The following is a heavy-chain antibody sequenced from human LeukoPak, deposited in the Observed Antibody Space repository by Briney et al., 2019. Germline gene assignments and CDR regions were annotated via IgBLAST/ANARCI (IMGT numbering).Heavy chain of an antibody. CDR1: GGSISSGGYY. D-gene: IGHD5-18*01. J-gene: IGHJ4*02. Sequence: SQTLSLTCTVSGGSISSGGYYWSWIRQPPGKGLEWIGYIYYSGSTYYNPSLKSRVTISVDTSKNQFSLKLSSVTAADTAVYYCARGWTAMVNFDYWGQGTLVTVSS. CDR3: ARGWTAMVNFDY. CDR2: IYYSGST. V-gene: IGHV4-31*03.